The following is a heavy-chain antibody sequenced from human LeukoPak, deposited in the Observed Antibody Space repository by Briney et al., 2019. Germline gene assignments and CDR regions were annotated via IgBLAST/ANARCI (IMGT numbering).Heavy chain of an antibody. Sequence: PGGSLRLSCAASGFTFSSYAMSWVRQAPGKGLEWVSAISGSGGSTYYADSVKGRFTISRDNSKNTLYLQMNSLRAEDTAVYYCASEYCSSTSCYTLGPDDAFDIWGQGTMVTVSS. J-gene: IGHJ3*02. D-gene: IGHD2-2*02. V-gene: IGHV3-23*01. CDR3: ASEYCSSTSCYTLGPDDAFDI. CDR2: ISGSGGST. CDR1: GFTFSSYA.